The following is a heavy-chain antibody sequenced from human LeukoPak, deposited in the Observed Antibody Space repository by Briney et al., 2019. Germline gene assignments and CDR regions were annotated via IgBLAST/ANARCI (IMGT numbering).Heavy chain of an antibody. J-gene: IGHJ5*02. Sequence: SSETLSLTCSVSGGSISSAAYYWGRVRQPPAKGLDWIGSIYYTGTTYYSPSLQTRATLSFDTSKNQFSLKLTSVTATDTAVYFCPRRPIAAGNNWFDPWGQGTLVTVSS. D-gene: IGHD6-13*01. CDR2: IYYTGTT. CDR1: GGSISSAAYY. V-gene: IGHV4-39*01. CDR3: PRRPIAAGNNWFDP.